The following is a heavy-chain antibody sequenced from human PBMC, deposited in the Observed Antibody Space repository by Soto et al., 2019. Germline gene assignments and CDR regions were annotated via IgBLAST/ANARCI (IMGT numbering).Heavy chain of an antibody. CDR1: GLTVSGTKY. V-gene: IGHV3-53*01. Sequence: DVQLVESGGGLIQPGESLRLSCAAFGLTVSGTKYVAWVRQAPGKGLEWVSALYDVYGSFYADSVKGRFTTSSDNSKSTVYLQMNDLRPDDTAVYYCASWHEREHAYDVWGQGTAVTVSS. D-gene: IGHD1-1*01. J-gene: IGHJ3*01. CDR3: ASWHEREHAYDV. CDR2: LYDVYGS.